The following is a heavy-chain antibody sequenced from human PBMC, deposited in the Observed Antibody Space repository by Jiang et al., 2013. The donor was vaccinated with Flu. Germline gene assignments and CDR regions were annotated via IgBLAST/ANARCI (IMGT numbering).Heavy chain of an antibody. CDR3: ARSRDGYTGSLDY. Sequence: SYDGSNKYYADSVKGRFTISRDNSKNTLYLQMNSLRAEDTAVYYCARSRDGYTGSLDYWGQGTLVTVSS. CDR2: SYDGSNK. V-gene: IGHV3-30-3*01. J-gene: IGHJ4*02. D-gene: IGHD5-24*01.